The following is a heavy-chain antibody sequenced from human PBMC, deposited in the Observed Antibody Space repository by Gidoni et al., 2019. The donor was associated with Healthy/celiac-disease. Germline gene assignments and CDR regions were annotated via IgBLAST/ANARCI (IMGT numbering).Heavy chain of an antibody. J-gene: IGHJ5*02. CDR3: ARVATFTRRRGNNWFDP. CDR2: MNPNSGNT. Sequence: QVQLVQSGAEVKKPGASVKVSCKASGYTFTSYDINWVRQATGQGLEWMGWMNPNSGNTGYAQKFQGRVTMTRNTSISTAYMELSSLRSEDTAVYYCARVATFTRRRGNNWFDPWGQGTLVTVSS. V-gene: IGHV1-8*01. CDR1: GYTFTSYD. D-gene: IGHD3-10*01.